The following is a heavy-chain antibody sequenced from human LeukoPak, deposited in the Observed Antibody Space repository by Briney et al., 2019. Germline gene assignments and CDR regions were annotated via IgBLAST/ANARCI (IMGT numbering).Heavy chain of an antibody. D-gene: IGHD3-22*01. Sequence: GGSLRLSCAASGFTFSTYWMTWVRQAPGEGLEWVATLKEDGSEKYYVDSVKGRFTISRDNAKNSLYLQMNSLRAEDTAVYYCARVPLHDDSSAYRPIDYWGQGTLVTVSS. CDR1: GFTFSTYW. J-gene: IGHJ4*02. CDR2: LKEDGSEK. CDR3: ARVPLHDDSSAYRPIDY. V-gene: IGHV3-7*01.